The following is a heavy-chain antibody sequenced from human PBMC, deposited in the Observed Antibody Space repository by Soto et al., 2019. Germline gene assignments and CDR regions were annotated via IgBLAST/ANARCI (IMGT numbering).Heavy chain of an antibody. J-gene: IGHJ6*02. D-gene: IGHD5-18*01. V-gene: IGHV3-33*01. Sequence: GGSLRLSCAASGFTFSSYGMHWVRQAPGKGLEWVAVIWYDGSNKYYADSVKGRFTISRDNSKNTLYLQMNSLRAEDTAVYYCARTSGYSYGFGVYYYYGMDVWGQGTTVTVSS. CDR1: GFTFSSYG. CDR2: IWYDGSNK. CDR3: ARTSGYSYGFGVYYYYGMDV.